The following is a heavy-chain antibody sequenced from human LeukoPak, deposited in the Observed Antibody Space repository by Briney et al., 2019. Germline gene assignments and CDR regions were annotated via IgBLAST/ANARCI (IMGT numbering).Heavy chain of an antibody. Sequence: PGGSLRLSCATSGFTLSSYGMHWVRQAPGKGLEWVAFIRYDGSNKYYADSVKGRFTISRDNSKNTLYLQMNSLRAEDTAVYYCAKASRGRWNPCFDYWGQGTLVTVSS. CDR2: IRYDGSNK. CDR3: AKASRGRWNPCFDY. J-gene: IGHJ4*02. D-gene: IGHD4-23*01. V-gene: IGHV3-30*02. CDR1: GFTLSSYG.